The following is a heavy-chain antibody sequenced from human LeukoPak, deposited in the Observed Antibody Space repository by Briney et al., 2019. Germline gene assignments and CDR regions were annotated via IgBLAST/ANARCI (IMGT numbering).Heavy chain of an antibody. CDR2: IHPNSGAT. CDR3: ARGMGRYSGYDYDY. J-gene: IGHJ4*02. Sequence: VASVKVSCKTSGYTFTDYYLHWVRQAPGQGLEWVGWIHPNSGATHYAQKFQGRLTMTRDTSISTVYMELTRLRSDDTAVYYCARGMGRYSGYDYDYWGQGTLVTASS. CDR1: GYTFTDYY. V-gene: IGHV1-2*02. D-gene: IGHD5-12*01.